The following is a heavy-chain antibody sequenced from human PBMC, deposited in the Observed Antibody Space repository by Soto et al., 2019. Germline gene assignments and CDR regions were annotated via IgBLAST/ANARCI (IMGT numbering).Heavy chain of an antibody. J-gene: IGHJ4*02. V-gene: IGHV4-59*01. Sequence: PSETLSLTCSVSGGSLRNVYWSWIRQPPGKGLEWIGFIFHSGNAKYNPSLQGRVTMSVDTSKNQLSLTVESVTAADTAVYFCARAHAPTLPFDFWGQGTLVTVSS. CDR1: GGSLRNVY. D-gene: IGHD2-15*01. CDR2: IFHSGNA. CDR3: ARAHAPTLPFDF.